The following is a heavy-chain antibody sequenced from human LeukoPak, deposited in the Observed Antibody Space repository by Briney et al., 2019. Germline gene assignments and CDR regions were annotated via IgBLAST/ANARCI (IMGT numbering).Heavy chain of an antibody. D-gene: IGHD3-10*01. CDR3: ARYYGSGSKPFDY. J-gene: IGHJ4*02. V-gene: IGHV1-2*02. CDR1: GYTFTGYY. CDR2: INPNSGGT. Sequence: GASVKVSCKASGYTFTGYYMHWVRQAPGQGLEWMGWINPNSGGTNYAQKFQGRVTMTRDTSISTAYMELSRLRSDDTAVYYCARYYGSGSKPFDYWGQGTLVTVSS.